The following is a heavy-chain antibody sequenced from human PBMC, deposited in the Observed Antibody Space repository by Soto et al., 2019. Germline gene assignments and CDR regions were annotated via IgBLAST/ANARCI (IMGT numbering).Heavy chain of an antibody. CDR2: IWHDGNNK. CDR3: ASDLVGASDSYGMDV. CDR1: GFTFSNYG. V-gene: IGHV3-33*01. Sequence: GGSLRLSCAASGFTFSNYGMHWVRQAPGKGLEWVAIIWHDGNNKYYADSVRGRFIISRDNSKNRLYLQMNSLRAEDTAVYYCASDLVGASDSYGMDVWGQGTTVTVSS. D-gene: IGHD1-26*01. J-gene: IGHJ6*02.